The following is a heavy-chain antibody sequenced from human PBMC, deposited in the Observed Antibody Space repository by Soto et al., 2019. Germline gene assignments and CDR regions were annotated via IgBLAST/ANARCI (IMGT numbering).Heavy chain of an antibody. Sequence: QVQLQESGPGLVKPSQTLSLTCTVSGGSISSGGYYWSWIRQHPGKGLEWIGYIYYSGSTYYNPSLNSRVNISVDTSKNQFCLQLSSVTAAATDVYYCARDTFYYGSGTHEYGMDVWGQGTTVTVSS. CDR2: IYYSGST. CDR3: ARDTFYYGSGTHEYGMDV. V-gene: IGHV4-31*03. J-gene: IGHJ6*02. D-gene: IGHD3-10*01. CDR1: GGSISSGGYY.